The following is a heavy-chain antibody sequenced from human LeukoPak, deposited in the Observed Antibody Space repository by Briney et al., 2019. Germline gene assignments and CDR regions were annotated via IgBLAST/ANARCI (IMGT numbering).Heavy chain of an antibody. D-gene: IGHD3-10*01. Sequence: PSETLSLTCTVSGGSMSSYYWSWIRQPPGKGLEWIGYIYYSGSTNYNPSLKSRVTISVDTSKNQFSLKLSSVTAADTAVYYCARCMGSYSDAFDIWGQGTMVTVSS. CDR3: ARCMGSYSDAFDI. V-gene: IGHV4-59*01. CDR2: IYYSGST. CDR1: GGSMSSYY. J-gene: IGHJ3*02.